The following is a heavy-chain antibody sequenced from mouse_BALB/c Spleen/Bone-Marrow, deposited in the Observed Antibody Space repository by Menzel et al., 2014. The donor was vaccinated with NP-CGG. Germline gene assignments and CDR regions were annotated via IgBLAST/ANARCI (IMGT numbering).Heavy chain of an antibody. D-gene: IGHD1-2*01. CDR3: ARVGLRLPYYFDY. J-gene: IGHJ2*01. CDR1: GYSFTSYW. V-gene: IGHV1S126*01. CDR2: IDPSDSET. Sequence: VQLQQSGPQLVRPGASVRISCKASGYSFTSYWMHWVKQRPGQGLEWIGMIDPSDSETRLNQKFKDKATLTVDKSSSTAYMQLSSPTSEDSAVYYCARVGLRLPYYFDYWGQGTTLTVSS.